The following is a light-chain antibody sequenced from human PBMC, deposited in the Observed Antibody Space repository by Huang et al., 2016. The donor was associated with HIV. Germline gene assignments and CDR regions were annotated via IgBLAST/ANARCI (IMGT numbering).Light chain of an antibody. V-gene: IGKV3-20*01. CDR3: QQYDNSPIT. CDR1: QSVSSSY. CDR2: GAS. J-gene: IGKJ5*01. Sequence: EIVLTQSPGTLSLSPGERATLSCRASQSVSSSYLAWYQQKPGQAPRLLIYGASSRATGLPDRFSGSGSGTDFTLTISRLEPEDFAVYYCQQYDNSPITFGQGTRLEIK.